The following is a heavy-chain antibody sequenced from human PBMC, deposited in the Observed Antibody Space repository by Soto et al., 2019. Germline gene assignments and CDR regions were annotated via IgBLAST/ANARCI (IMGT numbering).Heavy chain of an antibody. Sequence: EVQLVESGGGLVQPGGSLRLSCAASGFTFSSYDMHWVRQATGKGLEWVSAIGTAGDTYYPGSVKGRFTISRENAKNSLYLQMNSLRAGDTAVYYCARARGYDILTGYYHGGGRDYWGQGTLVTVSS. CDR1: GFTFSSYD. J-gene: IGHJ4*02. V-gene: IGHV3-13*01. D-gene: IGHD3-9*01. CDR3: ARARGYDILTGYYHGGGRDY. CDR2: IGTAGDT.